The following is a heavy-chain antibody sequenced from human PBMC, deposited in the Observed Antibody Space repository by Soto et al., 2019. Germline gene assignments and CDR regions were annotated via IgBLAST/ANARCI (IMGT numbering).Heavy chain of an antibody. J-gene: IGHJ5*02. CDR2: INAGNGNT. CDR1: GYTFTSYA. V-gene: IGHV1-3*01. CDR3: AWSGTTVTTHHWFDP. D-gene: IGHD4-4*01. Sequence: ASVKVSCKASGYTFTSYAMHWVRQAPGQRLEWMGWINAGNGNTKYSQKFQGRVTITRDTSASTAYMELSSLRPEDTAVYYCAWSGTTVTTHHWFDPWGQGTLVTVSS.